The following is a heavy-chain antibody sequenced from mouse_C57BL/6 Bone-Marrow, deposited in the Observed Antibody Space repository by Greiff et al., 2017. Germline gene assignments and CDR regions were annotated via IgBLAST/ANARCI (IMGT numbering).Heavy chain of an antibody. CDR1: GYTFTSYW. CDR3: ARGYYGSGYYVYFDY. CDR2: IDPSDSYT. J-gene: IGHJ2*01. D-gene: IGHD1-1*01. Sequence: QVQLQQPGAELVMPGASVKLSCKASGYTFTSYWMHWVKQRPGQGLEWIGEIDPSDSYTNYNQKFKGKSTLTVDKSSSTAYMQLSSLTSEDSAVYYCARGYYGSGYYVYFDYWGQGTTLTVSS. V-gene: IGHV1-69*01.